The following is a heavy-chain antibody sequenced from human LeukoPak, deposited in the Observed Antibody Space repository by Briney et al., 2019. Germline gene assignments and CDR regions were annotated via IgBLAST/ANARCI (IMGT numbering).Heavy chain of an antibody. V-gene: IGHV1-18*01. D-gene: IGHD3-10*01. Sequence: GASVKVSCKASGGTFSSYAISWVRQAPGQGLEWMGWISAYNGNTNYAQKLQGRVTMTTDTSTSTAYMELRSLRSDDTAVYYCARVIFYGSGSYPYYFDYWGQGTLVTVSS. CDR1: GGTFSSYA. J-gene: IGHJ4*02. CDR3: ARVIFYGSGSYPYYFDY. CDR2: ISAYNGNT.